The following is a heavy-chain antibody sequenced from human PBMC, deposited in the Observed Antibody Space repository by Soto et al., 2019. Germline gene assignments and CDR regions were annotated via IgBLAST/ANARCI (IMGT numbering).Heavy chain of an antibody. Sequence: SETLSLTCTVSGGSISSYYWSWIRQPPGKGLEWIGYIYYSGSTNYNPSLKSRVTISIDTSKNQFSLKLTSLTATDTAVYYCARGGPSSKWLDPWGQGTLVTVSS. CDR3: ARGGPSSKWLDP. V-gene: IGHV4-59*01. J-gene: IGHJ5*02. CDR2: IYYSGST. CDR1: GGSISSYY.